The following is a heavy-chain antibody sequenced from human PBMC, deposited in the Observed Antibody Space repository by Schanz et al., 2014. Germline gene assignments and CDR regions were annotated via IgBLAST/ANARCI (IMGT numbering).Heavy chain of an antibody. CDR3: ARSPNNNDFWSGYTLPADYDSCMDV. D-gene: IGHD3-3*01. CDR2: INWNGGST. CDR1: GFSFSTHW. Sequence: EVQLVESGGGVVRPGGSLRLSCGASGFSFSTHWMAWVRQAPGKGLEWVSGINWNGGSTGYADSVKGRFTISRDNAKNSLYLQMNSLRAEDTAVYCCARSPNNNDFWSGYTLPADYDSCMDVWGKGTTVTVS. J-gene: IGHJ6*03. V-gene: IGHV3-20*04.